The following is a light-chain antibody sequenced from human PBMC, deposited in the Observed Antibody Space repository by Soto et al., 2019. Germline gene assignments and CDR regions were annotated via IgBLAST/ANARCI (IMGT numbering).Light chain of an antibody. CDR3: QQYDSIPYT. V-gene: IGKV1-33*01. CDR2: DSS. CDR1: QDITYY. J-gene: IGKJ2*01. Sequence: DIQMTPSPPSLSASVGDIVTITCQASQDITYYLNWFQQKPGRAPKLLIYDSSKLETGVPSRFSGIRSGTDFTFTISSLQPEDVAKYYCQQYDSIPYTFGQGTKLEI.